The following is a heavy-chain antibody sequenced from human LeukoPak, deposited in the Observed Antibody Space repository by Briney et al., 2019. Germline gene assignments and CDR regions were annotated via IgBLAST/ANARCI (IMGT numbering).Heavy chain of an antibody. CDR2: IIPILGIA. J-gene: IGHJ4*02. V-gene: IGHV1-69*04. Sequence: SVNVSCKASGGTFSSYAISWVRQAPGQGLEWMGRIIPILGIANYAQKFQGRVTITADKSTSTAYMELSSLRSEDTAVYYCARDGAYCGGDCYPYFDYWGQGTLVTVSS. CDR1: GGTFSSYA. D-gene: IGHD2-21*02. CDR3: ARDGAYCGGDCYPYFDY.